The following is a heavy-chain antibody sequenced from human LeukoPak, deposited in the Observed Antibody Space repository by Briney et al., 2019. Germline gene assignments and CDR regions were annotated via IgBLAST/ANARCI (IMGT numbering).Heavy chain of an antibody. D-gene: IGHD2-15*01. CDR2: IYYTGST. CDR3: ARRDIVVVVSASDY. J-gene: IGHJ4*02. V-gene: IGHV4-59*02. Sequence: SETLSLACTVSGGSVSDYYWSWIRQSPGKGLEWIGYIYYTGSTSYNPSLRSRVTMSADTSKNQFSLKLSSVTADDTAVYYCARRDIVVVVSASDYWGQGTLVTVSS. CDR1: GGSVSDYY.